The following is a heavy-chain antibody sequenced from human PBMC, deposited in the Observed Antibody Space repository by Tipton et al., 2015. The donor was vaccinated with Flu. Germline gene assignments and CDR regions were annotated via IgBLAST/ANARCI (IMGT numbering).Heavy chain of an antibody. CDR2: ISDDGSNE. D-gene: IGHD3-22*01. Sequence: SLRLSCAASGFTFSTFAMHWVRQAPGKGLKWVAVISDDGSNEYYADSVEGRFTISRDNSKNTLYLQMNSLRAEDTAVYYCARPEYDSYGYYYPYFDYWGQGTLVTVSS. CDR1: GFTFSTFA. V-gene: IGHV3-30-3*01. J-gene: IGHJ4*02. CDR3: ARPEYDSYGYYYPYFDY.